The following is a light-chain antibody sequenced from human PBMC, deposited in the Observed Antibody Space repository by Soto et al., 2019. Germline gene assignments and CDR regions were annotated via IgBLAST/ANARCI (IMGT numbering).Light chain of an antibody. CDR3: QQYGRSPPFT. CDR2: GAS. V-gene: IGKV3-20*01. J-gene: IGKJ2*01. CDR1: QSVSSTY. Sequence: EIVLTQSPGTLSLSPGERATLSCRASQSVSSTYIAWYQQNPGQAPRLLIYGASSRATGIPDRFSGSGSGTEFTLTISRLEPEDFAVYFRQQYGRSPPFTFGQGTKVEIK.